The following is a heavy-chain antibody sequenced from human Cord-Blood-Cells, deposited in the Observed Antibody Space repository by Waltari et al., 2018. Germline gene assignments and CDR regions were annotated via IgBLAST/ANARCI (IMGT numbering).Heavy chain of an antibody. J-gene: IGHJ3*02. D-gene: IGHD3-3*01. Sequence: QLQLQESGPGLVKPSETLSLTCTVSGGSISSSSYYWGWIRQPPGKGLEWIGSIYYSGSTYYNPSRXXXXTXXVXXPKXXXXXXXXSVTAADTAVYYCARRYYDFWSGYYTGDAFDIWGQGTMVTVSS. CDR1: GGSISSSSYY. CDR2: IYYSGST. CDR3: ARRYYDFWSGYYTGDAFDI. V-gene: IGHV4-39*01.